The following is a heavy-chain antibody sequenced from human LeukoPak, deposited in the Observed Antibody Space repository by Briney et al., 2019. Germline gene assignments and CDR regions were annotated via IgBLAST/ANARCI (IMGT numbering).Heavy chain of an antibody. CDR2: IYYSGST. D-gene: IGHD1-26*01. V-gene: IGHV4-30-4*08. Sequence: PSETLSLTCTVSGGSISSGDYYWSWIRQPPGKCLEWIGYIYYSGSTYYNPSLKSRVTISVDTSKNQFSLKLSSVTAADTAVYYCARVGGSYYDFDYWGQGTLVTVSS. J-gene: IGHJ4*02. CDR3: ARVGGSYYDFDY. CDR1: GGSISSGDYY.